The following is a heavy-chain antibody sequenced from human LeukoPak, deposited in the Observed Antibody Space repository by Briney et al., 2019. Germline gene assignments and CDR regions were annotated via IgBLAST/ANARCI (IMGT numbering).Heavy chain of an antibody. CDR3: ARGYSSSIDY. J-gene: IGHJ4*02. V-gene: IGHV6-1*01. D-gene: IGHD6-13*01. CDR1: GDSVSSNSAA. CDR2: TYYRSKWYN. Sequence: SQTLSLTCAISGDSVSSNSAAWNWIRQSPSRGLEWLGRTYYRSKWYNDYTVSVRSRITFNPDTSKNQFSLQLNSVTPGNTAVYYCARGYSSSIDYWGQGTLVTVSS.